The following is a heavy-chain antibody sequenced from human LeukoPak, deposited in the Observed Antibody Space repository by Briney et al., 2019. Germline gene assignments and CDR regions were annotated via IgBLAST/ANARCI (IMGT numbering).Heavy chain of an antibody. Sequence: SETLSLTCAVYGGSFSGYYWSWIRQPPGKGLEWIGEINHSGSTNYNPSLKCRVTISVDTSKNQFSLKLSSVTAADTAVYYCARRSKGPNWFDPWGQGTLVTVSS. CDR2: INHSGST. J-gene: IGHJ5*02. CDR1: GGSFSGYY. CDR3: ARRSKGPNWFDP. D-gene: IGHD5/OR15-5a*01. V-gene: IGHV4-34*01.